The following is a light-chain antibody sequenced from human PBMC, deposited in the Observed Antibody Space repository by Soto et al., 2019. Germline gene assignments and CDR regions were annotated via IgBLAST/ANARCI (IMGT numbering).Light chain of an antibody. Sequence: QSVLTQPPSVSGAPGQRVTISCTGSSSNIGAGYDVHWYQQLPGTAPQLLIYGNSKRPSGVPDRFSGSKSGTSASLAITGXXXXXXADXYCQSYDSSLSVVFGGGTQLTVL. CDR1: SSNIGAGYD. V-gene: IGLV1-40*01. CDR3: QSYDSSLSVV. J-gene: IGLJ2*01. CDR2: GNS.